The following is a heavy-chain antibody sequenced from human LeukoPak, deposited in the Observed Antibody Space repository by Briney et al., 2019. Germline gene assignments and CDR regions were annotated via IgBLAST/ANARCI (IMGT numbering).Heavy chain of an antibody. V-gene: IGHV4-59*11. J-gene: IGHJ6*03. CDR3: ARGITGTTYNYYYYMDV. D-gene: IGHD1-20*01. Sequence: PSETLSLTCTVSGDSTSSHSCSWIRQPPGKGLEWIGYISYSGSTNYNPSLKSRVTMSVDTSKNQFSLRLNSVTAADTAVYYCARGITGTTYNYYYYMDVWGKGTTVTVSS. CDR2: ISYSGST. CDR1: GDSTSSHS.